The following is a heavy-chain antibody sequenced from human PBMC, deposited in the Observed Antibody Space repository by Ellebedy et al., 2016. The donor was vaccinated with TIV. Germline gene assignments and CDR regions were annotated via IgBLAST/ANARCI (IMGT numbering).Heavy chain of an antibody. D-gene: IGHD5-18*01. J-gene: IGHJ4*02. CDR1: GGSISSYY. CDR3: ARFIGYSYGEYFDY. Sequence: SETLSLTXTVSGGSISSYYWSWIRQPPGKGLEWIGYIYYSGSTNYNPSLKSRVTISVDTSKNQFSLELSSVTAADTAVYFCARFIGYSYGEYFDYWGQGTLVTVSS. CDR2: IYYSGST. V-gene: IGHV4-59*13.